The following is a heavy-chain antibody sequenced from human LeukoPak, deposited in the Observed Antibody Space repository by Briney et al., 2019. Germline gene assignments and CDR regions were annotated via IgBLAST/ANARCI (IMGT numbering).Heavy chain of an antibody. J-gene: IGHJ4*02. Sequence: GSSVKVSCKASGGTFSSYAISWVRQAPGQGLEWMGGIIPIFGTANYAQKFQGRVTMTEDTSTDTAYMELSSLRSEDTAVYYCATLGGDQVDYWGQGTLVTVSS. D-gene: IGHD2-21*02. CDR1: GGTFSSYA. CDR2: IIPIFGTA. V-gene: IGHV1-69*06. CDR3: ATLGGDQVDY.